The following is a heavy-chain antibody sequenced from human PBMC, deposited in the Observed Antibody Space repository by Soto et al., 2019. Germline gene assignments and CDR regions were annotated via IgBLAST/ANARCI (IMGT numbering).Heavy chain of an antibody. V-gene: IGHV4-31*01. J-gene: IGHJ4*02. CDR2: IYYSGST. CDR1: GGSISSGGYY. CDR3: ARYGSGTYYPTTFDY. D-gene: IGHD3-10*01. Sequence: QVQLQESGPGLVKPSQTLSLTCTVSGGSISSGGYYWSWIRQHPGKGLECIGYIYYSGSTYYHPSLKSLVTISVDTSENQFSLKLSSVTAADTAVYYCARYGSGTYYPTTFDYWGQGTLVTVSS.